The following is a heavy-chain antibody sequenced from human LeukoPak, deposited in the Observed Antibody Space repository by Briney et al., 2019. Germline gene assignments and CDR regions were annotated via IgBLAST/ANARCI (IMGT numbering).Heavy chain of an antibody. Sequence: GESLKISCKGSGYSFPSYWIGWVRQMPGKGLEWMGIIYPGDSDTRYSPSFQGQVTISADKSISTAYLQWSSLKASDTAMYYCARGRGYCTNGVCFYFDYWGQGTLVTVSS. J-gene: IGHJ4*02. CDR3: ARGRGYCTNGVCFYFDY. V-gene: IGHV5-51*01. CDR2: IYPGDSDT. D-gene: IGHD2-8*01. CDR1: GYSFPSYW.